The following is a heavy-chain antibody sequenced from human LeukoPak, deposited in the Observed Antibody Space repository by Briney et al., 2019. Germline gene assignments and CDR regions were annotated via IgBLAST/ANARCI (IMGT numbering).Heavy chain of an antibody. J-gene: IGHJ4*02. Sequence: PSETLSLTCTVSGGSISSYYWSWIRHPPGKGLELIGYIYYSGSTNYNPSLKSRVTISVDTSKNQFSLKLSSVTAADTAVYYCASLDYYGSGRSFDYWGQGTLVTVSS. CDR2: IYYSGST. D-gene: IGHD3-10*01. CDR3: ASLDYYGSGRSFDY. V-gene: IGHV4-59*08. CDR1: GGSISSYY.